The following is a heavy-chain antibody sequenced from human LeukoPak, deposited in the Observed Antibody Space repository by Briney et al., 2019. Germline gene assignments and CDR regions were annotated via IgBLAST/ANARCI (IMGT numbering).Heavy chain of an antibody. D-gene: IGHD2-21*02. V-gene: IGHV3-48*02. CDR3: ARSVRDCNGDCYSPYFDY. CDR1: GFSFSTYN. CDR2: INSPSDTI. Sequence: PGGSLRLSCTASGFSFSTYNMSWVRRAPGKGLEWVSYINSPSDTIHYADSVKGRFTISRDNARNSLYLQMNSLRDDDTAVHYCARSVRDCNGDCYSPYFDYWGQGTLVTVSS. J-gene: IGHJ4*02.